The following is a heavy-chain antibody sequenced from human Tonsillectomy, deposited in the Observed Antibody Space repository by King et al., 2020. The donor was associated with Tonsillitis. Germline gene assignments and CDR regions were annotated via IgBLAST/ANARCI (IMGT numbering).Heavy chain of an antibody. CDR3: ARMGDYDFWSGYYEADYYGMDV. CDR1: GFTFSSYA. Sequence: VQLVESGGGVVQPGRSLRLSCAASGFTFSSYAMHWVRQAPGKGLEWVAVISYDGSNKYYADSVKGRFTISRDNSKNTLYLQMNSLRAEDTAVYYCARMGDYDFWSGYYEADYYGMDVWGQGTTVTVSS. CDR2: ISYDGSNK. J-gene: IGHJ6*02. D-gene: IGHD3-3*01. V-gene: IGHV3-30-3*01.